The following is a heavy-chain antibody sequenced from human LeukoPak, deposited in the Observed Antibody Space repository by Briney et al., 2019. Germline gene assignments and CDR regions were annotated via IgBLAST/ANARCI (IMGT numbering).Heavy chain of an antibody. V-gene: IGHV3-30*04. J-gene: IGHJ4*02. CDR3: ARDHALCYYGSGSYNDY. CDR2: ISYDGSNE. CDR1: GFTFSSYA. D-gene: IGHD3-10*01. Sequence: SGGSLRLSCAASGFTFSSYAMHWVRQAPGKGLEWVAVISYDGSNEYNADSVKGRFTISRDNSKNTLYLQMNSLRAEDTAVYYCARDHALCYYGSGSYNDYWGQGTLVTVSS.